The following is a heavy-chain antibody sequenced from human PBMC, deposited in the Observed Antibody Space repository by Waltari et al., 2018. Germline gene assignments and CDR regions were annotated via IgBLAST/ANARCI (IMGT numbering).Heavy chain of an antibody. CDR1: GGSFSGYY. CDR3: ARVVVVAATYYYYYMDV. Sequence: QVQLQQWGAGLLKPSETLSLTCAVYGGSFSGYYWSWIRQPPGKGLEWIGEINHMGSTNYNPSLKSRVTISVDTSKNQFSLKLSSVSAANTAVYYCARVVVVAATYYYYYMDVWGKGTTVTVPS. V-gene: IGHV4-34*01. J-gene: IGHJ6*03. CDR2: INHMGST. D-gene: IGHD2-15*01.